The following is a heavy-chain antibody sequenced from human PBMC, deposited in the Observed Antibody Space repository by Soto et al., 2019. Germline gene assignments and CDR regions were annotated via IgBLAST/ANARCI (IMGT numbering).Heavy chain of an antibody. Sequence: CLRLSCASSGFAFSQYPMPWVRQAPGKGLEWVAVVSYDGGNKVYADSVRGRFIISRDNSKNTLSLQMNDLSPDEDTAVYFCVRDTPLNTPSGGNPFDSWGQGVLVTASS. CDR1: GFAFSQYP. J-gene: IGHJ4*02. CDR2: VSYDGGNK. CDR3: VRDTPLNTPSGGNPFDS. V-gene: IGHV3-30-3*01. D-gene: IGHD2-15*01.